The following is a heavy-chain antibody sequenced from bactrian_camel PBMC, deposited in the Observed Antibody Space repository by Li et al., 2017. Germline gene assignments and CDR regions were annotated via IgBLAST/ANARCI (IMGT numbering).Heavy chain of an antibody. V-gene: IGHV3S1*01. CDR1: GSTMSTYC. Sequence: HVQLVESGGGSVQAGGSLRLSCATSGSTMSTYCMGWYRQAPGKEREGVARIDTVGGSTVYADSVKGRFTISQDNTKKTLDLQMNSLKVEDTAVYYCAAQPAPCRLVSVTRYSYSGQGTQVTVS. CDR3: AAQPAPCRLVSVTRYSY. CDR2: IDTVGGST. J-gene: IGHJ4*01. D-gene: IGHD5*01.